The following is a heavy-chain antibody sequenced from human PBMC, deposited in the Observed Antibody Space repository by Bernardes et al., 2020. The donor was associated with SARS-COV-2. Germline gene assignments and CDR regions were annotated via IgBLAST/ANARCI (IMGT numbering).Heavy chain of an antibody. J-gene: IGHJ6*02. CDR2: INSDGSST. Sequence: GWSLRLSCAASGFTFSSYWMHWVRQAPGKGLVWVSRINSDGSSTSYADSVKGRFTISRDNAKNTLYLQMNSLRAEDTAVYYCARDVVVVVPGLDVWGQGTTVTVSS. V-gene: IGHV3-74*01. CDR1: GFTFSSYW. CDR3: ARDVVVVVPGLDV. D-gene: IGHD2-2*01.